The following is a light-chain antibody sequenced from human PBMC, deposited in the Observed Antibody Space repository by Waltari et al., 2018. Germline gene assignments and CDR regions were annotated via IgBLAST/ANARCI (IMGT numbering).Light chain of an antibody. J-gene: IGKJ3*01. Sequence: EIVMTQSPATLSVSPGERATLSCRASQSVSSNFAWYQQKPGQAPRLLIYGASTRAPGIPARFSGSGSGTEFTLTISSLQSEDFAVYYCQQYNNWLFTFGPGTKVDIK. CDR3: QQYNNWLFT. V-gene: IGKV3-15*01. CDR1: QSVSSN. CDR2: GAS.